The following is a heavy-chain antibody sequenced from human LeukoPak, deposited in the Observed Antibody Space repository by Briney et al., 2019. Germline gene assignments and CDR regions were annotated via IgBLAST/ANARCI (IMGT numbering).Heavy chain of an antibody. J-gene: IGHJ4*02. CDR2: ISAYNGNT. D-gene: IGHD2-21*01. CDR3: ARDLHCGGDCPVDY. Sequence: ASVKVSCKASGGTFSSYAISWVRQAPGQGLEWMGWISAYNGNTNYAQKLQGRVTMTTDTSTSTAYMELRSLRSDDTAVYYCARDLHCGGDCPVDYWGQGTLVTVSS. V-gene: IGHV1-18*01. CDR1: GGTFSSYA.